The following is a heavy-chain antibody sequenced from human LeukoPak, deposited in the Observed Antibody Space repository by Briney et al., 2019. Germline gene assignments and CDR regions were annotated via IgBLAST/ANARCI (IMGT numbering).Heavy chain of an antibody. Sequence: SEALSLTCTVSGGSISSYYWSWIRQPPGKGLEWIGYIYYSGSTNYNPSLKSRVTISVDTSKNQFSLKLSSVTAADTAVYYCARVRTPKYCSSTSCSLYYYYYGMDVWGQGTTVTVSS. V-gene: IGHV4-59*12. D-gene: IGHD2-2*01. CDR2: IYYSGST. J-gene: IGHJ6*02. CDR3: ARVRTPKYCSSTSCSLYYYYYGMDV. CDR1: GGSISSYY.